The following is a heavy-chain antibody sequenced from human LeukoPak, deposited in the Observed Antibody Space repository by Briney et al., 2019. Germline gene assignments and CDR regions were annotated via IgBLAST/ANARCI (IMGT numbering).Heavy chain of an antibody. Sequence: SETLSLTCAVYGGSFSGYYWSWIRQPPGKGLEWIGYIYYSGSTNYNPSLKSRVTISVDTSKNQFSLNLSSVTAPDTAVYYCARLGGYNFDYWGQGTLVTVSS. J-gene: IGHJ4*02. CDR2: IYYSGST. CDR1: GGSFSGYY. CDR3: ARLGGYNFDY. D-gene: IGHD1-26*01. V-gene: IGHV4-59*08.